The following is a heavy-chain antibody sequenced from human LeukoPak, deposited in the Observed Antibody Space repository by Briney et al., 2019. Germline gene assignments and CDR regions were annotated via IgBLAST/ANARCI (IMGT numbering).Heavy chain of an antibody. CDR2: IRVDGTNT. CDR1: GLSISNYW. V-gene: IGHV3-74*01. CDR3: AASDYFHL. Sequence: GGSLRLSCVASGLSISNYWMHWVRLVPGKGLMWVSRIRVDGTNTTYADSVKGRFTVSRDNAKNTLYLQMNSLRAEDTAVYYCAASDYFHLWGQGTLVSVSS. J-gene: IGHJ4*02.